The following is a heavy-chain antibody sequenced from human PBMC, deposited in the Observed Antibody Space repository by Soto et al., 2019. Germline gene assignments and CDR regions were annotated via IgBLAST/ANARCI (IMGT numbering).Heavy chain of an antibody. V-gene: IGHV3-33*01. J-gene: IGHJ4*02. CDR1: GFIFSAYG. CDR3: ARLAYSNFLWGRYS. D-gene: IGHD1-26*01. Sequence: QGQLVESGGGVVQPGGSLRLSCAASGFIFSAYGIHWVRQAPGKGLEWVAIVWNDGINKYYADSVKGRFTISRDNFKNTVDLQMNSLRVEDTAVYYCARLAYSNFLWGRYSWGQGTLVTASS. CDR2: VWNDGINK.